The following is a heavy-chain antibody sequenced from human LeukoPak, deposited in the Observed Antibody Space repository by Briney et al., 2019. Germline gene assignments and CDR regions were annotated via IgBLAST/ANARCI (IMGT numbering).Heavy chain of an antibody. CDR2: IGYSGNT. CDR1: GDSLSSGSFF. CDR3: ARRRAAAGTGFDP. V-gene: IGHV4-39*07. Sequence: SETLSLTCTVSGDSLSSGSFFWAWIRQSPNKGLEWIGSIGYSGNTFYSASLKSRVTISIDTSKSQFSLRLNSVIVADTAVYYCARRRAAAGTGFDPWGQGMLVTVSS. D-gene: IGHD6-13*01. J-gene: IGHJ5*02.